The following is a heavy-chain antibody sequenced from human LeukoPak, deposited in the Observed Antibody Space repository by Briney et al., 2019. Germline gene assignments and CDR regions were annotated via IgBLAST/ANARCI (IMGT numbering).Heavy chain of an antibody. D-gene: IGHD3/OR15-3a*01. J-gene: IGHJ4*02. CDR1: GFTFSSYW. CDR3: ARDIAYEDWDPGY. CDR2: ISNDGSNK. V-gene: IGHV3-30-3*01. Sequence: PGGSLRLSCAASGFTFSSYWMHWVRQAPGKGLEWVAVISNDGSNKYFADSVKGRFTISRDTSKNTVYLQMNSLRAEDTAVYYCARDIAYEDWDPGYWGQGTLVTVSS.